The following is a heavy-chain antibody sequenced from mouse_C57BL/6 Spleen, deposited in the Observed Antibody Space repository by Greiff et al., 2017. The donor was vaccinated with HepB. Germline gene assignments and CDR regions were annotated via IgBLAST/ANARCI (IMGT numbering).Heavy chain of an antibody. CDR1: GYTFTSYW. CDR2: IDPSDSYT. V-gene: IGHV1-59*01. D-gene: IGHD1-1*01. CDR3: ARGILRYYFDY. Sequence: QVQLQQPGAELVRPGTSVKLSCKASGYTFTSYWMHWVKQRPGQGLEWIGGIDPSDSYTNYNQKFKGKATLTVDTSSSTAYMQLSSLTSEDSAVYYGARGILRYYFDYWGQGTTLTVSS. J-gene: IGHJ2*01.